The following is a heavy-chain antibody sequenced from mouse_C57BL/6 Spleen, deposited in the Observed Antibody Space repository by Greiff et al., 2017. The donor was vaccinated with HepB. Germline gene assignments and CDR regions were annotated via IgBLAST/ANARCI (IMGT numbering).Heavy chain of an antibody. CDR1: GYTFTSYG. CDR2: IYPRSGNT. V-gene: IGHV1-81*01. D-gene: IGHD1-1*01. CDR3: ARRRGYGSSFDWYFDV. Sequence: QVQLKQSGAELARPGASVKLSCKASGYTFTSYGISWVKQRTGQGLEWIGEIYPRSGNTYSNEKFKGKATLTADKSSSTAYMELRSLTSEDSAVYFCARRRGYGSSFDWYFDVWGTGTTVTVSS. J-gene: IGHJ1*03.